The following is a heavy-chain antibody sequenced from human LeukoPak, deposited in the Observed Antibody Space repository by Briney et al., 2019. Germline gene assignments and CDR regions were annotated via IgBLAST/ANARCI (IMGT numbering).Heavy chain of an antibody. V-gene: IGHV3-15*01. Sequence: GGSLRLSCAASGFTFSSAWMTWVRQAPGKGLEWVGLIKSKTDGGTTDYAAPVKGRFTISRDDSKNTVYLQMDSLKTEDTAVYYCTIIGYCRSTSCYGFDNWGQGTLVTVSP. CDR2: IKSKTDGGTT. CDR3: TIIGYCRSTSCYGFDN. D-gene: IGHD2-2*01. J-gene: IGHJ4*02. CDR1: GFTFSSAW.